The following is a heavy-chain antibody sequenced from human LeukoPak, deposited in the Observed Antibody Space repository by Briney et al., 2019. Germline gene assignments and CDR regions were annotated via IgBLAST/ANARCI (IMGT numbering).Heavy chain of an antibody. D-gene: IGHD5-24*01. Sequence: HPGRSLRLSCAASGFTFDDYAMHWVRQAPGKGLEWVSGISWNSGSIGYADSVKGRFTISRDTAKNSLYLQMNSLRAEDTALYYCAKIVDGYNLGAFDIWGQGTMVTVSS. J-gene: IGHJ3*02. CDR2: ISWNSGSI. CDR3: AKIVDGYNLGAFDI. CDR1: GFTFDDYA. V-gene: IGHV3-9*01.